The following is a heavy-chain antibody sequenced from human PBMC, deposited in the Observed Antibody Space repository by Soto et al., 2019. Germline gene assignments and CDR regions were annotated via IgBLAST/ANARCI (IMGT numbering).Heavy chain of an antibody. D-gene: IGHD6-19*01. V-gene: IGHV1-8*01. Sequence: SVKVSCKASGYTFTRYDVNWVRQATGQGLEWMGWLNPNSGNTGFAQKFQGRVTLTRNTSVNTAYIELSSLRSDDTAIYYCATSGGGWYLYWGQGTLVTVSS. CDR3: ATSGGGWYLY. J-gene: IGHJ4*02. CDR1: GYTFTRYD. CDR2: LNPNSGNT.